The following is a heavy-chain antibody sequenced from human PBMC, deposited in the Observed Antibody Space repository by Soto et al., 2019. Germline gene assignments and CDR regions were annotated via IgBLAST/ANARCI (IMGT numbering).Heavy chain of an antibody. CDR2: IRTHNGNT. V-gene: IGHV1-18*01. CDR1: GYTFTSYG. CDR3: XXXXTXXAL. J-gene: IGHJ4*02. Sequence: QVQLVQSGAEVKKPGASVKVSCKASGYTFTSYGISWVRQAPGQGLEWMGWIRTHNGNTNYAQKLQGRVTMTTDTSXXXXXXXXXXXXXXXXXXXXXXXXXTXXALWGQGTLVT.